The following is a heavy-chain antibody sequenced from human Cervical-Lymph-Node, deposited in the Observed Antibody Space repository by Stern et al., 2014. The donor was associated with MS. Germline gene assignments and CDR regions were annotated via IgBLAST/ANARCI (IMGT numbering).Heavy chain of an antibody. CDR3: ARDGFDSGSALAF. D-gene: IGHD6-19*01. CDR1: GGIFISST. J-gene: IGHJ4*02. CDR2: ISPGLDSV. Sequence: QVQLVQSGAELKKPGSSVQVSCTTSGGIFISSTITWVRQVPGQGLEWMGDISPGLDSVDYAQEFQGRFTLTADDSTNTVYMELTSLQSGDTAMYYCARDGFDSGSALAFWGQGTLATVSS. V-gene: IGHV1-69*01.